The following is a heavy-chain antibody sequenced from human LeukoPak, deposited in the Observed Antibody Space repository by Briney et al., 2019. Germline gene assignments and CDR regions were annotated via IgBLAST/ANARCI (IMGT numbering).Heavy chain of an antibody. Sequence: GGSLRLSFVASGLSFGNYWMDWVRQAPGKGLEWVGNIKQDGSEKYYVDYVKGRFTISRDNAKNSLYLDMNSLRVEDTAIYYCTRDFDPWGQGTLVTVSS. V-gene: IGHV3-7*01. CDR2: IKQDGSEK. CDR1: GLSFGNYW. J-gene: IGHJ5*02. CDR3: TRDFDP.